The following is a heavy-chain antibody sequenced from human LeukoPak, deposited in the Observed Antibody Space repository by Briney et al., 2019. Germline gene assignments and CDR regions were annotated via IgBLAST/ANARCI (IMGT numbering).Heavy chain of an antibody. J-gene: IGHJ4*02. CDR2: IIPILGIA. V-gene: IGHV1-69*04. CDR1: GGTFSSYA. Sequence: VASVKVSCKASGGTFSSYAISWVRQAHGQGLEWMGRIIPILGIANYAQKFQGRVTITADKSTSTAYMELSSLRSEDTAVYYCATSSSGYCPDYWGQGTLVTVSS. CDR3: ATSSSGYCPDY. D-gene: IGHD3-22*01.